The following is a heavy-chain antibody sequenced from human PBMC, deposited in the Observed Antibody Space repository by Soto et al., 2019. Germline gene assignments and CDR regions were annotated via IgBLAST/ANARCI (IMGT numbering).Heavy chain of an antibody. J-gene: IGHJ4*02. Sequence: PSETLSLTCAVYGGSFSGYYWSWIRQPPGKGLEWIGEINHSGSTNYNPSLKSRITITVDTSKNQFSLKLSSVTAEDTAVYYCARGILWFGESTEFDYWGQGTLVTVSS. CDR3: ARGILWFGESTEFDY. V-gene: IGHV4-34*01. D-gene: IGHD3-10*01. CDR1: GGSFSGYY. CDR2: INHSGST.